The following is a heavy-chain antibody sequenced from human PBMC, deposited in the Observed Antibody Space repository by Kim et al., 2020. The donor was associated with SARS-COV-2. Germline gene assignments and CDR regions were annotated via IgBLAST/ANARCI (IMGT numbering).Heavy chain of an antibody. CDR3: ASNRPSSSLGY. V-gene: IGHV4-34*01. CDR2: INHSGST. J-gene: IGHJ4*02. CDR1: GGSFSGYY. D-gene: IGHD6-6*01. Sequence: SETLSLTCAVYGGSFSGYYWSWIRQPPGKGLEWIGEINHSGSTNYNPSLKSRVTISVDTSKNQFSLKLSSVTAADTAVYYCASNRPSSSLGYWGQGTLVTVSS.